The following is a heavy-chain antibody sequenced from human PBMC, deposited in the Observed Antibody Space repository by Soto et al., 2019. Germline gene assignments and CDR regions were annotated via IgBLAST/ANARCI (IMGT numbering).Heavy chain of an antibody. J-gene: IGHJ4*02. V-gene: IGHV4-31*02. CDR3: ARAVSPFYDILTGHYYFDY. D-gene: IGHD3-9*01. CDR2: IYYSGST. Sequence: PSETLSLTCTVSGGSISSGGYYWSRIRQHPGKGLEWIGYIYYSGSTYYNPSLKSRVTISVDTSKNQFSLKLGSVTAADTAVYYCARAVSPFYDILTGHYYFDYWGQGTLVTVSS. CDR1: GGSISSGGYY.